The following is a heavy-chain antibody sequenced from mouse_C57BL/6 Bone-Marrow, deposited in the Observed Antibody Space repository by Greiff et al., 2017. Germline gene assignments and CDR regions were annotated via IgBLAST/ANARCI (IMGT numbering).Heavy chain of an antibody. D-gene: IGHD2-3*01. CDR3: ARRDGPRCTY. CDR1: GYTFTSYW. V-gene: IGHV1-55*01. Sequence: QVQLQQSGAELVKPGASVKMSCKASGYTFTSYWITWVKQRPGQGLEWIGDIYPGSGSTNYNEKFKSKATLTVDTSSSTAYMQHSSRTSEDSAVYYCARRDGPRCTYWGQGNLVTVSA. J-gene: IGHJ3*01. CDR2: IYPGSGST.